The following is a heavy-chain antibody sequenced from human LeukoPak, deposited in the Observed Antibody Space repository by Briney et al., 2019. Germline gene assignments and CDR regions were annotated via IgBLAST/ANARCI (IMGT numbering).Heavy chain of an antibody. CDR1: GYTFTNYW. D-gene: IGHD3-16*01. V-gene: IGHV5-51*01. CDR2: IYPGDSDT. J-gene: IGHJ4*02. Sequence: GESLKISCQASGYTFTNYWIGWVRQMPGKGPEWMGIIYPGDSDTKYSPSFQGQVTISADKSISTAYLQWSSLKASDTAMYYCARRMITFGGVWNYFDYWGQGTLVTVSS. CDR3: ARRMITFGGVWNYFDY.